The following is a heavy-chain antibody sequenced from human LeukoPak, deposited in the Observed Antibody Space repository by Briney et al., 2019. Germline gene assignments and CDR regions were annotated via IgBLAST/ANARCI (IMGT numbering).Heavy chain of an antibody. CDR2: IQYSWST. D-gene: IGHD6-19*01. Sequence: SETLALTCTASGGSFRRHHWSLIRQPPGRRPEWIGYIQYSWSTYHNPSLMIRVTISLDTSKNRFSLSLASMTAADAAVYYCARGESMDGAVPDLPFDFWGQGSLVSVSS. V-gene: IGHV4-59*11. CDR1: GGSFRRHH. J-gene: IGHJ4*02. CDR3: ARGESMDGAVPDLPFDF.